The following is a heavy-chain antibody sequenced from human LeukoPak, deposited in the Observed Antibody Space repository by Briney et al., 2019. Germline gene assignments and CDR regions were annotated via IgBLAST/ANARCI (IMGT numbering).Heavy chain of an antibody. CDR1: GFTFSSYA. J-gene: IGHJ4*02. V-gene: IGHV3-23*01. CDR3: AKLNGAYDSTFDY. Sequence: GGSLRLSCAASGFTFSSYAMSWVRQAPGKGLEWVSVISGSGGSTYYAGSVKGRFTISRDNSKNTLYLQMNSLRAEDTAVYYCAKLNGAYDSTFDYWGQGTLVTVSS. CDR2: ISGSGGST. D-gene: IGHD5-12*01.